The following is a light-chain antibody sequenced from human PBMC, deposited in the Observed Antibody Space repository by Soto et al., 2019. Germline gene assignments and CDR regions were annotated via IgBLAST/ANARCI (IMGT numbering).Light chain of an antibody. Sequence: QSVLTQPPSASGTPGQRVTISCSGSSSNIGSNYVYWYQQLPGTVPHLLIYRNSERPSGVPDRFSGSKSGTSASLAISGLLSEDESDYYGAAWDDSLSGVVFGGGTKVTVL. CDR2: RNS. V-gene: IGLV1-47*01. CDR1: SSNIGSNY. J-gene: IGLJ2*01. CDR3: AAWDDSLSGVV.